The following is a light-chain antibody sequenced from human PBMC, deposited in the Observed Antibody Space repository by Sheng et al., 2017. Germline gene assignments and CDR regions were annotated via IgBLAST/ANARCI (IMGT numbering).Light chain of an antibody. V-gene: IGKV1-5*03. Sequence: DIQMTQSPSTLSASLGDRVTITCRASQRISSWLAWYQQKPGKAPKLLIYKASDLESGVSSRFSGSGSGTEFTLTISSLQPDDFATYYCQQFNSYPWTFGQGTKVE. CDR2: KAS. CDR3: QQFNSYPWT. J-gene: IGKJ1*01. CDR1: QRISSW.